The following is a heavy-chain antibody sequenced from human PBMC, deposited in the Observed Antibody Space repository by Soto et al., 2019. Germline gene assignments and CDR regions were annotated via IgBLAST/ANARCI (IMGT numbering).Heavy chain of an antibody. CDR2: INAGNGNT. D-gene: IGHD3-22*01. V-gene: IGHV1-3*01. J-gene: IGHJ4*02. CDR3: ARAPRGYYDSSGPNDY. CDR1: GYTFTSYA. Sequence: ASVKVSCKASGYTFTSYAMHWVRQAPGQRLEWMGWINAGNGNTKYSQKFQGRVTITRDTSTSTVYMELSSLRSEDTAVYYCARAPRGYYDSSGPNDYWGQGTLVTVSS.